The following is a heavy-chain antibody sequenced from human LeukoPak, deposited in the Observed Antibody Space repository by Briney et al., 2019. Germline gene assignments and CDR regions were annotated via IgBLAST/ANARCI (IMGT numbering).Heavy chain of an antibody. CDR3: ARATGDYIYYYYYYMDV. D-gene: IGHD4-17*01. V-gene: IGHV7-4-1*02. CDR2: INTNTGNP. CDR1: GCTFTSYA. J-gene: IGHJ6*03. Sequence: ASVKVSCKASGCTFTSYAMNWVRQAPGQGLEWMGWINTNTGNPTYAQGFTGRFVFSLDTSVSTAYLQISSLKAEDTAVYYCARATGDYIYYYYYYMDVWGKGTTVTVSS.